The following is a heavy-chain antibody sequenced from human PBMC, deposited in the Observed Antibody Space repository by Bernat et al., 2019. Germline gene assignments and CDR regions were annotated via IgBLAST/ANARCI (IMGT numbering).Heavy chain of an antibody. CDR3: ARPYSSSWYYYYYYMDV. Sequence: QVQLVESGGGVVQPGRSLRLSCAASGFTFSSYGMHWVRQAPGKGLEWVAVIGYDGSNKYYADSVKGRFTISRDNSKNTLYLQMNSLRAEDTAVYYCARPYSSSWYYYYYYMDVWGKGTTVTVSS. CDR1: GFTFSSYG. CDR2: IGYDGSNK. V-gene: IGHV3-33*01. J-gene: IGHJ6*03. D-gene: IGHD6-13*01.